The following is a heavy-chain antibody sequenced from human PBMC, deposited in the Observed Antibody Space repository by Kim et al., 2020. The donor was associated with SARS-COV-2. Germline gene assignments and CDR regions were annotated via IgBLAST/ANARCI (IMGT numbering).Heavy chain of an antibody. CDR3: AKLMTTSSYSAMDV. CDR1: EFTFSTYA. CDR2: IPSSGGAT. V-gene: IGHV3-23*01. J-gene: IGHJ6*02. D-gene: IGHD2-2*01. Sequence: GGSLRLSCAASEFTFSTYAVSWVRQAPGKGLEWVSAIPSSGGATYYADSVRGRVTISRDNSMNTLSLQMNSLRADDTAVYYCAKLMTTSSYSAMDVWGQGTTVTVSS.